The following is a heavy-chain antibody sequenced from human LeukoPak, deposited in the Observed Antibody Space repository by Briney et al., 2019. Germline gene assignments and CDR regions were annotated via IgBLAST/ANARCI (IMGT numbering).Heavy chain of an antibody. Sequence: PGGSLRLSCAASGXTFSDYYMSWIRQAPGKGLEWVSYISSSSYTNYADSVKGRFTISRDNAKNSLYLQMNSLRAEDTAVYYCAAERGSYGVGTHWGQGTLVTVSS. CDR1: GXTFSDYY. CDR2: ISSSSYT. CDR3: AAERGSYGVGTH. D-gene: IGHD1-26*01. V-gene: IGHV3-11*03. J-gene: IGHJ4*02.